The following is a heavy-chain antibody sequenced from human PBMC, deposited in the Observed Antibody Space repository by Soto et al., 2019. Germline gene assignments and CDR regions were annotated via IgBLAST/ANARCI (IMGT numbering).Heavy chain of an antibody. J-gene: IGHJ4*02. Sequence: QVQLVQSGAEVKKPGSSVKVSCKPSAGTFSSYAISWVRQPPGQGLEWMGGIIPIFGTANYAQKFQGRVTITAVESTSTAYREVSSLRSEDTAVDYCAWDEYGSGRPWDWGQGTLITVSS. CDR3: AWDEYGSGRPWD. CDR2: IIPIFGTA. D-gene: IGHD3-10*01. CDR1: AGTFSSYA. V-gene: IGHV1-69*01.